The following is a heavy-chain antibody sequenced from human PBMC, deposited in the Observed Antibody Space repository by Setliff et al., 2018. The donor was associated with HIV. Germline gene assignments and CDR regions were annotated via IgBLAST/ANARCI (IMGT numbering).Heavy chain of an antibody. CDR3: TTDVAEKIHYYSDSSGYFYIDY. Sequence: LRLSCAASGFTFSTAWMNWVRQTPGRGLEWVGRMKSKTDGGSTDYAPPVKDRFIISRDDSKETLYLQMNGLKTEDTAVYFCTTDVAEKIHYYSDSSGYFYIDYWGQGTLVTVSS. D-gene: IGHD3-22*01. CDR1: GFTFSTAW. V-gene: IGHV3-15*01. J-gene: IGHJ4*02. CDR2: MKSKTDGGST.